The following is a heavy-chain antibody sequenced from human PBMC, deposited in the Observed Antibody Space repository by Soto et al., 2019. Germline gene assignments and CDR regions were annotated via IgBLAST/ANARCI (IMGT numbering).Heavy chain of an antibody. V-gene: IGHV4-59*01. CDR2: IYYSGST. CDR3: ARTDSSGYYPYYFDY. CDR1: GGSISSYY. Sequence: SETLSLTCTVSGGSISSYYWSWIRQPPGKGLEWIGYIYYSGSTNYNPSLKSRVTISVDTSKNQFSLKLSSVTAADTAVYYCARTDSSGYYPYYFDYWGQGTLVTVSP. D-gene: IGHD3-22*01. J-gene: IGHJ4*02.